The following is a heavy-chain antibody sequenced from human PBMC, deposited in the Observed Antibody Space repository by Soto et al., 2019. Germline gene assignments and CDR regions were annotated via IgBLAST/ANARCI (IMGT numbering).Heavy chain of an antibody. CDR3: ARHSVRIITGGFCLDC. CDR1: GGSISSSSYY. Sequence: SETLSLTCTVSGGSISSSSYYWGWIRQPPGKGLEWIGSIYYSGSTYYNPSLKSRVTISVDTSKNQFSLKLSSVTAADTAVYYCARHSVRIITGGFCLDCWGQGTLVTVSS. D-gene: IGHD3-16*01. V-gene: IGHV4-39*01. J-gene: IGHJ4*02. CDR2: IYYSGST.